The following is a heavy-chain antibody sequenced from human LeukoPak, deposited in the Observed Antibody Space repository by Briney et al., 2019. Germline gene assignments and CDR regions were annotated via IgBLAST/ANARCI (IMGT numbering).Heavy chain of an antibody. J-gene: IGHJ6*01. D-gene: IGHD3-10*01. CDR2: IIPYNGIT. CDR1: GYTFTSYG. Sequence: ASVKVSCKASGYTFTSYGISWVRQAPGQGLEWMGWIIPYNGITNYAQKLQGRVTMTTDTSTSTAYMEPRSLRSDDTAVYYCSRLNYGSGATMDVWGKGTTVTVSS. CDR3: SRLNYGSGATMDV. V-gene: IGHV1-18*01.